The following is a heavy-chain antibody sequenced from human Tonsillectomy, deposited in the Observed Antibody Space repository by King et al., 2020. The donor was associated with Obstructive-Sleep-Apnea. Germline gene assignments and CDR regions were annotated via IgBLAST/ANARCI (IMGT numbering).Heavy chain of an antibody. CDR3: ARVYIAAAGHTLDY. Sequence: VQLVESGGGLVKPGGSRRLSCAASGFTFSSYSMNWVRQASGKGLEWVSSISSSSTYINYPDSVKGRFTISRDNAKNSLYLQMNSLRAEDTAVYYCARVYIAAAGHTLDYWGQGTLVTVSS. CDR2: ISSSSTYI. V-gene: IGHV3-21*01. CDR1: GFTFSSYS. J-gene: IGHJ4*02. D-gene: IGHD6-13*01.